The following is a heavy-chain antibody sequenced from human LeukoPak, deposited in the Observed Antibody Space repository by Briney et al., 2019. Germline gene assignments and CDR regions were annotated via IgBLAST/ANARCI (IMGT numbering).Heavy chain of an antibody. CDR3: AKEGSSRWYDPKRGPSDY. J-gene: IGHJ4*02. V-gene: IGHV3-33*06. CDR1: GFTFSSYG. D-gene: IGHD6-13*01. Sequence: QPGGSLRLSCAASGFTFSSYGMHWVRQAPGKGLEWVAVIWYDGSNKYYADSVKGRFTISRDNSKNTLYLQMNSLRAEDTAVYYCAKEGSSRWYDPKRGPSDYWGQGTLVTVSS. CDR2: IWYDGSNK.